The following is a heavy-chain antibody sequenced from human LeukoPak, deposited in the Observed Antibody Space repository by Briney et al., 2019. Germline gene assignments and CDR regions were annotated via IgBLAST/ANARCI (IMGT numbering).Heavy chain of an antibody. J-gene: IGHJ4*02. V-gene: IGHV3-33*01. D-gene: IGHD3-16*01. CDR2: IWFDGSNK. CDR3: ARDFGKGSYFDL. CDR1: GFAFNTQG. Sequence: GRSLRLSCTASGFAFNTQGMHWVRQAPGKGLEWVAVIWFDGSNKYYADSVKGRFTVSRDNSKNTLYLQMDSLRAEDTAVYYCARDFGKGSYFDLWGQGSLVTVSS.